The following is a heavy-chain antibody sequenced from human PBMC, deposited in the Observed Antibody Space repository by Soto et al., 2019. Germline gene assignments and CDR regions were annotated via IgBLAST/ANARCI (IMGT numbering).Heavy chain of an antibody. J-gene: IGHJ4*02. CDR3: VRPYYSSSWFPFDR. D-gene: IGHD6-13*01. V-gene: IGHV3-11*01. Sequence: PWGSLRLSCTASGFYFCDYYIICVRHSPWKGLEWVSYIDSDDGTTYYTDSVKGRFTISRDNAKNSLYLQMNSLRVEDTALYYCVRPYYSSSWFPFDRWGQGTLVTVSS. CDR2: IDSDDGTT. CDR1: GFYFCDYY.